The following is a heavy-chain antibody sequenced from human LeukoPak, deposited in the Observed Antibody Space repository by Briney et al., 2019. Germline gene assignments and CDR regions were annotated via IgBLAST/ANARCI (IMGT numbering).Heavy chain of an antibody. D-gene: IGHD2-2*01. Sequence: PGGSLRLSCAASGFSFSSYAMSWVRQVPGKGLEWVAFISSRGTSTFYAESVKGRFTISRDTGKKSLDLQMTSLRVEDTAAYYCVRGTDCSATTCYPLSAFDYWGQGTLVTVSS. V-gene: IGHV3-21*04. CDR3: VRGTDCSATTCYPLSAFDY. CDR2: ISSRGTST. J-gene: IGHJ4*02. CDR1: GFSFSSYA.